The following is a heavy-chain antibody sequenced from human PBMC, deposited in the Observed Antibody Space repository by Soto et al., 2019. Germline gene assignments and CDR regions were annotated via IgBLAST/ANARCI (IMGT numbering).Heavy chain of an antibody. Sequence: GASVKVSSTASGYTFTGYYMHWVRQAPGQGLEWMGWINPNSGGTNYAQKFQGWVTMTRDTSLSTSYMELSRLRSDDTGVCYCARDPMIDYESSDYYWDEWGEGTMVTVAS. CDR2: INPNSGGT. V-gene: IGHV1-2*04. D-gene: IGHD3-22*01. CDR1: GYTFTGYY. CDR3: ARDPMIDYESSDYYWDE. J-gene: IGHJ1*01.